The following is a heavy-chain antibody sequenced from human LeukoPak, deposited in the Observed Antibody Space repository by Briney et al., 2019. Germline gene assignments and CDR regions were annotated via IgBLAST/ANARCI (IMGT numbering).Heavy chain of an antibody. CDR1: GFTISSNY. Sequence: SGGSLRLSCAASGFTISSNYMSWVRQTPGKGLEWVSVIYSGGSTYYADSVRGRFTISRDNSKNTLYLQMNSLRAEDTAVYYCARALAWTTASTPMMCWGQGTLVTVSS. CDR2: IYSGGST. CDR3: ARALAWTTASTPMMC. J-gene: IGHJ4*02. D-gene: IGHD4-17*01. V-gene: IGHV3-53*05.